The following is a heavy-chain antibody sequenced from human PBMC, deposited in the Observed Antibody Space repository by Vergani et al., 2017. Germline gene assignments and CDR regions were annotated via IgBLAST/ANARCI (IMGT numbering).Heavy chain of an antibody. CDR2: IVVGSGNP. CDR1: GFTFTSSP. CDR3: AGDVPLYDYVWGSYRGRDGMDV. Sequence: QMQLVQSGPEVKKPGTSVKVSCKASGFTFTSSPMQWVRQARGQRLEWIGWIVVGSGNPNYTQKFQERVTITRDMSTSTAYMELSSLRSEDTAVYYCAGDVPLYDYVWGSYRGRDGMDVWGQGTTVTVSS. D-gene: IGHD3-16*02. J-gene: IGHJ6*02. V-gene: IGHV1-58*02.